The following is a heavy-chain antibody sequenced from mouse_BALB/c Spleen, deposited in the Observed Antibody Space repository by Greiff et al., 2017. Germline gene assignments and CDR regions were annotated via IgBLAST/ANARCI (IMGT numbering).Heavy chain of an antibody. V-gene: IGHV3-2*02. D-gene: IGHD2-10*02. CDR1: GYSITSDYA. CDR3: ARWTYGNGAMDY. J-gene: IGHJ4*01. Sequence: EVKLMESGPGLVKPSQSLSLTCTVTGYSITSDYAWNWIRQFPGNKLEWMGYISYSGSTSYNPSLKSRISITRDTSKNQFFLQLNSVTTEDTATYYCARWTYGNGAMDYWGQGTSVTVSS. CDR2: ISYSGST.